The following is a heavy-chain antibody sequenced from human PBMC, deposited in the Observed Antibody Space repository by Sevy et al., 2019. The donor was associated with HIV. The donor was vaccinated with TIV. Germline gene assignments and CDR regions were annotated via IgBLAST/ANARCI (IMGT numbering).Heavy chain of an antibody. CDR1: GFIFGDYG. CDR2: FKTKIHGGTT. Sequence: GGSLRLTCTASGFIFGDYGMSWVRQAPGKGLEWIAFFKTKIHGGTTENATSVKGRFTISRKESKNIIYLQLSNLKTKDTAVYYCTRWSESQSRLDYWGQGTLVTVSS. J-gene: IGHJ4*02. V-gene: IGHV3-49*04. CDR3: TRWSESQSRLDY. D-gene: IGHD1-26*01.